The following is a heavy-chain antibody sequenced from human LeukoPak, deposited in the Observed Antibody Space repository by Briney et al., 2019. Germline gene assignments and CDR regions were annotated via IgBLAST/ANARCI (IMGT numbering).Heavy chain of an antibody. J-gene: IGHJ4*02. CDR1: GYTFTNYH. CDR2: INPSGGST. CDR3: AKDLLAVTAPKAYFDF. V-gene: IGHV1-46*01. Sequence: ASVKVSCKASGYTFTNYHLHWARQAPGQGLEWMGIINPSGGSTSYAQKFQGRVTMTRDTSTSTVYMELSSLRSEDTAVYYCAKDLLAVTAPKAYFDFWGQGTLVTVSS. D-gene: IGHD2-21*02.